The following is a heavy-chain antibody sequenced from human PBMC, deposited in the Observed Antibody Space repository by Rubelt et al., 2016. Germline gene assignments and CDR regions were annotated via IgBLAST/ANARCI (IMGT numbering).Heavy chain of an antibody. CDR1: GYTFTGYY. V-gene: IGHV1-2*06. CDR2: INPNSGGT. CDR3: ARDPYMALQAPGGFDY. Sequence: KASGYTFTGYYMHWVRQAPGQGLEWMGRINPNSGGTNYAQKFQGRVTMTRDTSISTAYMELSRLRSDDTAVYYCARDPYMALQAPGGFDYWGQGTLVTVSS. J-gene: IGHJ4*02. D-gene: IGHD4-11*01.